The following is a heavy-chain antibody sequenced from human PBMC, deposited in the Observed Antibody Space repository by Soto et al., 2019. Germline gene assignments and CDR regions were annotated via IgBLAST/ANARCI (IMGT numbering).Heavy chain of an antibody. CDR3: ARDVEKYSSGWYSGFDAFDI. Sequence: QVQLVESGGGVVQPGRSLRLSCAASGFTFSSYAMHWVRQAPGKGLEWVAVISYDGSNKYYADSVKGRFTISRDNSKNTLYLQMNSLRAEDTAVYYCARDVEKYSSGWYSGFDAFDIWGQGTMVTVSS. CDR1: GFTFSSYA. V-gene: IGHV3-30-3*01. D-gene: IGHD6-19*01. CDR2: ISYDGSNK. J-gene: IGHJ3*02.